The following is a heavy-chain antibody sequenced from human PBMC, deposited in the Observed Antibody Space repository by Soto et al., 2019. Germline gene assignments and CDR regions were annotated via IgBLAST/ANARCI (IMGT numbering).Heavy chain of an antibody. J-gene: IGHJ1*01. D-gene: IGHD3-22*01. V-gene: IGHV3-66*02. CDR2: IYGGGAT. CDR3: TKGVVVITSYFQH. CDR1: GFTVTNKD. Sequence: TGGSLRLSCAGSGFTVTNKDMSWIRQAPGKGLEWVSIIYGGGATYYTDSVKGRFTISRDISKNTLYLQMNSLRAEDTAVYYCTKGVVVITSYFQHWGQGTLVTVSS.